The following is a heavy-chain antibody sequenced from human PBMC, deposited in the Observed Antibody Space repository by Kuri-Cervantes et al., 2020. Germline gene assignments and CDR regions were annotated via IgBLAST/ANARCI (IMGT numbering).Heavy chain of an antibody. D-gene: IGHD6-19*01. V-gene: IGHV4-30-4*08. CDR2: IYYSGST. J-gene: IGHJ4*02. Sequence: SETLSLTCTVSGGSISSGDYYWSWIRQPPGEGLEWIGNIYYSGSTYYSPSLKSRVAISVDTSTSQFSLRLSSVTAADTAVYYCARGLIHVAGYGYFDYWGQGSLVTVSS. CDR3: ARGLIHVAGYGYFDY. CDR1: GGSISSGDYY.